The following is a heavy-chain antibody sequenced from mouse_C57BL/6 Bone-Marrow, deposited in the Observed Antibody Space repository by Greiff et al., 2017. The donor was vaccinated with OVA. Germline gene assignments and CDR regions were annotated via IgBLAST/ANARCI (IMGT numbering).Heavy chain of an antibody. J-gene: IGHJ2*01. CDR2: IYPGSGST. Sequence: VQLQQPGAELVKPGASVKMSCKASGYTFTSYWITWVKQRPGQGLEWIGDIYPGSGSTNYNEKFKSKATLTVDTSSSTAYMQLSSLTSEDSAVYYCARSPLYPRESFDYWGQGTTLTVSS. D-gene: IGHD1-3*01. CDR1: GYTFTSYW. CDR3: ARSPLYPRESFDY. V-gene: IGHV1-55*01.